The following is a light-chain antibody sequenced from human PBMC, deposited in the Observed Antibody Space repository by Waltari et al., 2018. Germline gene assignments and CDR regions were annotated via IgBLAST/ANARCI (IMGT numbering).Light chain of an antibody. CDR2: GAS. V-gene: IGKV3-15*01. CDR1: QSVSSK. Sequence: EIVMTQSPATLSVSPGERATLSCRASQSVSSKLAWYQQQPGQAPRLLIYGASTRATGGPARFSGSGSGPEYILTISSLQSEDFAVYYCQHHNNWPPRWTFGQGTKVEIK. J-gene: IGKJ1*01. CDR3: QHHNNWPPRWT.